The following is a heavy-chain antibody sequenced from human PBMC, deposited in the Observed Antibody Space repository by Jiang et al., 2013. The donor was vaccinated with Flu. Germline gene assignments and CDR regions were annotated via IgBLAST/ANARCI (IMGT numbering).Heavy chain of an antibody. J-gene: IGHJ4*02. CDR3: ARGYSSSFDY. V-gene: IGHV6-1*01. CDR2: TYYRSKWYN. Sequence: RTYYRSKWYNEYSVSVKSRITINPDTSKNQFSLQLNSVTPEDTAVYYCARGYSSSFDYWGQGTLVTVSS. D-gene: IGHD5-18*01.